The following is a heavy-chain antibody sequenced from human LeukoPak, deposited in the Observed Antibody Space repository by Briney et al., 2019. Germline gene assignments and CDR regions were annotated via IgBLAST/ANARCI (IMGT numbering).Heavy chain of an antibody. J-gene: IGHJ6*03. CDR1: GFTFSDYY. CDR2: ISSSGSTI. Sequence: PGGSLRLSCAASGFTFSDYYMSWIRQAPGKGLEWVSYISSSGSTIYYADSVKGRFTISRDNSKNTLFLQMTSLRAEDTAVYYCARDVAPRPYYYMDVWGRGTTVTVSS. V-gene: IGHV3-11*01. D-gene: IGHD6-6*01. CDR3: ARDVAPRPYYYMDV.